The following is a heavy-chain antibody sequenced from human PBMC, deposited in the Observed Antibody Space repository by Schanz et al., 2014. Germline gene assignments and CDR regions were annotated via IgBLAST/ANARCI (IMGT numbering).Heavy chain of an antibody. CDR3: ARDLRAAAESWFDP. CDR1: GYTLKDHA. Sequence: QVQLVQSGAEVKKPGASVKVSCQASGYTLKDHAMHWVRQARGQSLEWLGEINPGNGNTHYSPRWNGRASIYSDKAASTVYLHFSSLKSDDTAVYYCARDLRAAAESWFDPWGQGTPITVSS. J-gene: IGHJ5*02. D-gene: IGHD6-25*01. CDR2: INPGNGNT. V-gene: IGHV1-3*01.